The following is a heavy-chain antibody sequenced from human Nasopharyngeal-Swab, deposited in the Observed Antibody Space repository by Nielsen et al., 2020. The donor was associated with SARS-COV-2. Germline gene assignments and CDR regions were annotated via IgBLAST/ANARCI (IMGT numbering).Heavy chain of an antibody. CDR2: IYYSGST. V-gene: IGHV4-59*13. CDR1: GVSISSYY. J-gene: IGHJ4*02. D-gene: IGHD3-3*01. Sequence: SETLSLTCTVSGVSISSYYWSWIRQPPGKGLEWIGYIYYSGSTNYNPSLKSRVTISVDTSKNQFSLKLSSVTAADTAVYYCARAQLDFWSGYYQYHLDYWGQGTLVTVSS. CDR3: ARAQLDFWSGYYQYHLDY.